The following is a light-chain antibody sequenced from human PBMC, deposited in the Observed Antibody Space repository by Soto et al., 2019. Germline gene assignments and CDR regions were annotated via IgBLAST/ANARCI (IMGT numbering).Light chain of an antibody. CDR2: GAS. CDR3: QQYNNWPPIT. J-gene: IGKJ5*01. CDR1: QSVSSK. Sequence: EIVMTQSPATLSVSPGERATLSCRASQSVSSKLVWYQQKPGQAPRLLIYGASTRATGIPDRFSGSGSGTEFTLTISSLQSEDFAVYYCQQYNNWPPITFGQGTRLEIK. V-gene: IGKV3-15*01.